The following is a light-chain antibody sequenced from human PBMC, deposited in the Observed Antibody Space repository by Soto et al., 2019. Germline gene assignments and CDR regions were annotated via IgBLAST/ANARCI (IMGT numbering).Light chain of an antibody. J-gene: IGKJ1*01. CDR3: HQRQSWPRT. V-gene: IGKV3D-11*01. CDR1: QALTTR. CDR2: LTS. Sequence: EIVLTQSPATLSAFLGDRVTLSCRASQALTTRLAWYQHKPGQAPRLLIYLTSNMAAGVPARFSAWGSETDFTLTISDVEPEDFAVYYCHQRQSWPRTFGQGTKVEIK.